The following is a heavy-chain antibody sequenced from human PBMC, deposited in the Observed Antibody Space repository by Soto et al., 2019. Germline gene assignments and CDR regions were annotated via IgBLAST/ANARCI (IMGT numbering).Heavy chain of an antibody. V-gene: IGHV4-4*02. J-gene: IGHJ4*02. CDR3: ARDRPSYGRHFDY. Sequence: QVQLQESGPGVVKPSGTLSLTCAVSGGSVSSDYWWSWVRLPPGKGLEWIGEIYHSGRTNYNPSLKSRVTISRDKSKNQLSLILNSVTAADTAVYYCARDRPSYGRHFDYWGQGTLVTVSS. CDR2: IYHSGRT. CDR1: GGSVSSDYW. D-gene: IGHD1-26*01.